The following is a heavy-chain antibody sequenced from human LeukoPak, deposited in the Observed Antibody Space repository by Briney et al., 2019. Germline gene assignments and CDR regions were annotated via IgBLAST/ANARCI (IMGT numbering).Heavy chain of an antibody. J-gene: IGHJ3*02. D-gene: IGHD3-22*01. CDR1: GFTFSSYS. CDR3: ATFGSSGFAFDI. CDR2: ISSSSSYI. V-gene: IGHV3-21*01. Sequence: GGSLRPSCAASGFTFSSYSMNWVRQAPGKGLEWVSSISSSSSYIYYADSVKGRLTISRDNAKNSLYLQMNSLRAEDTAVYYCATFGSSGFAFDIWGQGTMVTVSS.